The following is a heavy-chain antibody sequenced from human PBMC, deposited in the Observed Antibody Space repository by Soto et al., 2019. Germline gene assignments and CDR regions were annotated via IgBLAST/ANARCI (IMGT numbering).Heavy chain of an antibody. V-gene: IGHV3-43*01. CDR2: ISWDGGST. D-gene: IGHD6-25*01. J-gene: IGHJ6*02. CDR1: GFTFDDYT. CDR3: AKVSAAPPYYYYYGMDV. Sequence: PGGSLRLSCAASGFTFDDYTMHWVRQAPGKGLEWVSLISWDGGSTYYADSVKGRFTISRDNSKNSLYLQMNSLRTEDTALYYCAKVSAAPPYYYYYGMDVWGQGTTVTVSS.